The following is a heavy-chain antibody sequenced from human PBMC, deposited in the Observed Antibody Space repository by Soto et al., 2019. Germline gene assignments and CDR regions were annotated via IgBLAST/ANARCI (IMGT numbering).Heavy chain of an antibody. V-gene: IGHV3-23*01. CDR1: GFTFSSYA. CDR3: AKDHGYCSGGTCYPYGMDV. D-gene: IGHD2-15*01. J-gene: IGHJ6*02. CDR2: ISGSGGTT. Sequence: QPGGSLRLSCAASGFTFSSYAMSWVRQAPGKGLEWVSAISGSGGTTFYADSVKGRFTISRDNSKKTLYLQMNSLRAEDTAVYYCAKDHGYCSGGTCYPYGMDVWGQGTTVTVSS.